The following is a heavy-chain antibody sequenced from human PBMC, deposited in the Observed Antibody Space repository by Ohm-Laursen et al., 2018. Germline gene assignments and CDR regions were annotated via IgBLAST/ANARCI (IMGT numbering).Heavy chain of an antibody. Sequence: GSLRLSCTASGFTFDDYAMHWVRQAPGKGLEWVSPISASGDSTSYADSVKGRFTISRDNSKNTLYLQMNNLRAEDTAVYYCAKGIDSLPCYSAWCYYFDLWGRGTLVTVSS. V-gene: IGHV3-23*01. CDR3: AKGIDSLPCYSAWCYYFDL. D-gene: IGHD2-15*01. CDR1: GFTFDDYA. CDR2: ISASGDST. J-gene: IGHJ2*01.